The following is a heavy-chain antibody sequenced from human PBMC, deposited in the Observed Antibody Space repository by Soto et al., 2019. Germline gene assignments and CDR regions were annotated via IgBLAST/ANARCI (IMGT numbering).Heavy chain of an antibody. V-gene: IGHV3-15*07. Sequence: GGSLRLSCAASGFTFSNAWINWVRQAPGKGLEWVGRIKSTTDGGTTDYAAPVKGRFAISRDDSNNMVYLQMNSLKIEDTAVYYCTTDSYSTIIIVRFDYWGHGTLVTVSS. CDR3: TTDSYSTIIIVRFDY. J-gene: IGHJ4*01. D-gene: IGHD3-22*01. CDR2: IKSTTDGGTT. CDR1: GFTFSNAW.